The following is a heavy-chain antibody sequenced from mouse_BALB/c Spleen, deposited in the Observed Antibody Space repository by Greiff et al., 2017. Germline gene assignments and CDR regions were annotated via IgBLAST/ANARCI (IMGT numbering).Heavy chain of an antibody. CDR2: ILPGSGST. CDR3: ASRNYRYLYYAMDY. CDR1: GYTFSSYW. Sequence: QVQLQQSGAELMKPGASVKISCKATGYTFSSYWIEWVKQRPGHGLEWIGEILPGSGSTNYNEKFKGKATFTADTSSNTAYMQLSSLTSEDSAVYYCASRNYRYLYYAMDYWGQGTSVTVSS. J-gene: IGHJ4*01. D-gene: IGHD2-14*01. V-gene: IGHV1-9*01.